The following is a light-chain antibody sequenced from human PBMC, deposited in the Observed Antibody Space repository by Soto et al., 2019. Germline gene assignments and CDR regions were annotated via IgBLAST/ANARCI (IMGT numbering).Light chain of an antibody. Sequence: EIVLTQSPGTLSLSPGERATLSCRASQSVSSSYLAWYQQTPGQAPRLLIYGASSRATGIPDRFSGSGSGTDFTITISRLEPEDFAVYYCQKYGSSPPITFGPGTKVDIK. CDR1: QSVSSSY. CDR3: QKYGSSPPIT. CDR2: GAS. V-gene: IGKV3-20*01. J-gene: IGKJ3*01.